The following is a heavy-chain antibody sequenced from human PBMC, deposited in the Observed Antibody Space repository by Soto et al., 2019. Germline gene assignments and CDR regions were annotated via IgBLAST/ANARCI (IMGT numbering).Heavy chain of an antibody. CDR2: INMDGTST. Sequence: EVQLVESGGGLVQPGGSLRLSCVASGFTFSGDWMHWVRQAAGKGLVWVSRINMDGTSTNYADSVKGRFTISRDNAKNALYLQMNSLRVADTAVYYCARGPRGLYHHDYWGQGALVTVS. CDR1: GFTFSGDW. J-gene: IGHJ4*02. D-gene: IGHD2-8*02. CDR3: ARGPRGLYHHDY. V-gene: IGHV3-74*01.